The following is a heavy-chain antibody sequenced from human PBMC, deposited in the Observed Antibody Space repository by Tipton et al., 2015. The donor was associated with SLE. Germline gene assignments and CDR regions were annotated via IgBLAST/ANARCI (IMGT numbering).Heavy chain of an antibody. V-gene: IGHV5-51*03. D-gene: IGHD2-21*01. CDR3: ARSRGGPIVEMGMDV. Sequence: QLVQSGAEVKKPGESLKISCKGSGYSFTSYWIGWVRQMPGKGLEWMGEVNHSGSTNYNPSLKSRVTISVDTSKNQFSLKLSSVTAADTAVYYCARSRGGPIVEMGMDVWGQGTTVTVSS. CDR2: VNHSGST. J-gene: IGHJ6*02. CDR1: GYSFTSYW.